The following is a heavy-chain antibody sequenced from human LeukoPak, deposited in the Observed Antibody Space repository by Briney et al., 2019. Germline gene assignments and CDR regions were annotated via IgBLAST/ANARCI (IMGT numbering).Heavy chain of an antibody. CDR1: GFTFSSYS. D-gene: IGHD2-21*02. V-gene: IGHV3-21*01. J-gene: IGHJ3*02. CDR2: ISSSSSYI. CDR3: ARDLGDIVVVTAIPHAFDI. Sequence: PGGSLRLSCAASGFTFSSYSMNWVRQAPGKGLEWVSSISSSSSYIYYADSVKGRFTISRDNAKNSLYLQMNSLRAEGTAVYYCARDLGDIVVVTAIPHAFDIWGQGTMVTVSS.